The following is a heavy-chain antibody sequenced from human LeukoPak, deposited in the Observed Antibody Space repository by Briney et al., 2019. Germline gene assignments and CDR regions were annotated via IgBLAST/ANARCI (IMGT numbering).Heavy chain of an antibody. CDR2: INPHSGGT. V-gene: IGHV1-2*02. Sequence: GASVKVSCKASGYTFTGYYIHWVRQAPEQGLEWMGWINPHSGGTNYAQKFQGGVTMTRDTSITTAYMELSSLRSDDTAVYYCARDVGEYCSSTNCYASHYWGQGTLVTVSS. D-gene: IGHD2-2*01. CDR3: ARDVGEYCSSTNCYASHY. J-gene: IGHJ4*02. CDR1: GYTFTGYY.